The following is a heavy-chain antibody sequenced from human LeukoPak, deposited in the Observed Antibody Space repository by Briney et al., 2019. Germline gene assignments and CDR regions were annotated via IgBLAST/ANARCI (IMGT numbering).Heavy chain of an antibody. CDR1: GGSISSYY. CDR2: IYTSGST. Sequence: PSETLSHTCTVSGGSISSYYWSWIRQPAGKGLEWIGRIYTSGSTNYNPSLKSRVTISLDTSKNQFSLRVSSATAADTAVYYCARARGRSDYGVYFDNWGQGTLVPVSS. V-gene: IGHV4-4*07. CDR3: ARARGRSDYGVYFDN. J-gene: IGHJ4*02. D-gene: IGHD4-17*01.